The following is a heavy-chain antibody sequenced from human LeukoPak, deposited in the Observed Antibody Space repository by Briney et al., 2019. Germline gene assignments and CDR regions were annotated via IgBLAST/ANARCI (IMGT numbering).Heavy chain of an antibody. CDR2: ISGSGGST. V-gene: IGHV3-23*01. CDR1: GFTFSSYS. CDR3: AKEGSITMIVVVRDFDY. D-gene: IGHD3-22*01. J-gene: IGHJ4*02. Sequence: GGSLRLSCAASGFTFSSYSMNWVRQAPGKGLEWVSAISGSGGSTYYADSVKGRFTISRDNSKNTLYLQMNSLRAEDTAVYYCAKEGSITMIVVVRDFDYWGQGTLVTVSS.